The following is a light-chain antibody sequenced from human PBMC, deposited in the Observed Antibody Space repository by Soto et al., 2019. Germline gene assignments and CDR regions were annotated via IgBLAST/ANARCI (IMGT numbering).Light chain of an antibody. J-gene: IGKJ3*01. CDR2: AAS. Sequence: DIQMTQSPSSLSASVGDRVTITCRASQGISNYLAWYQQKPGKVPKLLIYAASTLQSGVPSRFSGSGCGTDFTLTISSLQPEDVATFYCQKYNSAPRVTFGPGTKVDIK. V-gene: IGKV1-27*01. CDR3: QKYNSAPRVT. CDR1: QGISNY.